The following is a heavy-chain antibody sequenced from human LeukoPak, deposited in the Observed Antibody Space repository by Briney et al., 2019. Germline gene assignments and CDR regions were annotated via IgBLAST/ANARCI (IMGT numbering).Heavy chain of an antibody. CDR2: IYYSGST. V-gene: IGHV4-34*01. CDR3: ARGGSSWSDWFDP. D-gene: IGHD6-13*01. Sequence: SETLSLTCAVYGGSFSGYYWSWIRQPPGKGLEWIGSIYYSGSTNFNPSLKSRVTMSVDTPNNQFSLKLTSVTASDTAVYYCARGGSSWSDWFDPWGQGTLVTVSS. J-gene: IGHJ5*02. CDR1: GGSFSGYY.